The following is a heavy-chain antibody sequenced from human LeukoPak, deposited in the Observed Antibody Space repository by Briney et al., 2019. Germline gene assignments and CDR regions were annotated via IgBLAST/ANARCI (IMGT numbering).Heavy chain of an antibody. CDR2: TWNDGSNK. J-gene: IGHJ4*02. CDR1: GFTFSTYG. V-gene: IGHV3-33*01. D-gene: IGHD2-15*01. CDR3: ARAVGPFDY. Sequence: GRSLRLSCAASGFTFSTYGMHWVRQAPGKGLEWVAVTWNDGSNKYYADSVKGRFTISRDNSKNTLYLQMNSLRTEDMAVYYCARAVGPFDYWGQGTLVTVSS.